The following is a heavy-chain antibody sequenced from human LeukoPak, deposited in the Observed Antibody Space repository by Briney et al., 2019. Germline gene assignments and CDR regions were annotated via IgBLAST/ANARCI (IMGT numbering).Heavy chain of an antibody. D-gene: IGHD1/OR15-1a*01. V-gene: IGHV3-23*01. CDR3: AKGGGTPSDY. CDR1: GFTFSSYA. Sequence: GGSLRLSCAASGFTFSSYAMSWVRQAPGKGLEWVSAISGSGGSTYYAATVKGRFTISRDNSKHTLYLQMNSLRAEDTAVYYCAKGGGTPSDYWGQGTLVTVSS. CDR2: ISGSGGST. J-gene: IGHJ4*02.